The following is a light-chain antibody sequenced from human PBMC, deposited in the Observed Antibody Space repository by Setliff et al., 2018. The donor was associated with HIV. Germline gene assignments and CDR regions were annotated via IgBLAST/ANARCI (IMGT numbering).Light chain of an antibody. J-gene: IGLJ1*01. CDR2: QAT. Sequence: QSVLTQPASVSGSPGKSITISCIGTSKDVGRYDLVSCYQQHPARDPTLIIYQATRRPSGVSHRFSGSKSCTVASLTISGLQAEDEADYYCCSNTGSNTFVFGTGTKVTVL. CDR1: SKDVGRYDL. V-gene: IGLV2-23*01. CDR3: CSNTGSNTFV.